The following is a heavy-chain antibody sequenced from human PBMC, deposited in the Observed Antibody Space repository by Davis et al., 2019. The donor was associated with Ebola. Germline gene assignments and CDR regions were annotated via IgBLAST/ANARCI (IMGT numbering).Heavy chain of an antibody. J-gene: IGHJ4*02. Sequence: SETLSLTCTVSGDSVTSKIWSWIRQPPGKGLEWTGYVYNSGANTDYTPSLRSRATISLDTSKNQVFLELSSVTAADTALYFCARHRPSGWYPFDYWGLGVLVSVSS. CDR3: ARHRPSGWYPFDY. D-gene: IGHD6-19*01. CDR2: VYNSGANT. V-gene: IGHV4-59*08. CDR1: GDSVTSKI.